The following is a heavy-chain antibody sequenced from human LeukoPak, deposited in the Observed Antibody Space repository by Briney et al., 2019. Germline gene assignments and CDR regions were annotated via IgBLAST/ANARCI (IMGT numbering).Heavy chain of an antibody. V-gene: IGHV1-2*02. J-gene: IGHJ1*01. CDR1: GYTFTSYY. D-gene: IGHD4-17*01. Sequence: GASVKVSCKASGYTFTSYYAHWVRQAPGQGLEWMGWINPNSGGTNYAQKFQGRVTMTRDTSISTAYMELSRLRSDDTAVYYCARDPSYGDYPEYFQHWGQGTLVTVSS. CDR2: INPNSGGT. CDR3: ARDPSYGDYPEYFQH.